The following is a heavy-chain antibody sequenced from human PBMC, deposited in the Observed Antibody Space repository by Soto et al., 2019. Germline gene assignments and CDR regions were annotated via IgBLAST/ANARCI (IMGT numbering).Heavy chain of an antibody. Sequence: QVQLQQWGAGLLKPSETLSLTCAVYGGSFSGYYWSWIRQPPGKGLEWIGEINHSGSTNYNPSLKSRVTISVNTSKNQFSRKLSSVTAADTAVYYCAREDLIRTIFGTRHYWYFDLWGRGTLVTVSS. D-gene: IGHD3-3*01. CDR3: AREDLIRTIFGTRHYWYFDL. V-gene: IGHV4-34*01. CDR2: INHSGST. CDR1: GGSFSGYY. J-gene: IGHJ2*01.